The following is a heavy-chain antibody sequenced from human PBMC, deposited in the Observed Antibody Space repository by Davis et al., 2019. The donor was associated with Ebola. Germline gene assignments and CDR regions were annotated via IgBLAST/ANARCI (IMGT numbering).Heavy chain of an antibody. CDR3: ARRYCSSTSCFSDAFDI. V-gene: IGHV3-21*01. CDR2: IRSSGSYT. Sequence: PGGSLRLSCAASGFTFSSYSMNWVRQAPGKGLEWVSSIRSSGSYTYYADSVKGRFTISKDNTKNSLYLQMNSLRAEDTAVYYCARRYCSSTSCFSDAFDIWGQGTMVTVSS. CDR1: GFTFSSYS. D-gene: IGHD2-2*01. J-gene: IGHJ3*02.